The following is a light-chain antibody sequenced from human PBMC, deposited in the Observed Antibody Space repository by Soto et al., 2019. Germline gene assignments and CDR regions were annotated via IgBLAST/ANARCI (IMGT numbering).Light chain of an antibody. V-gene: IGKV3-20*01. CDR3: QQYGNSFVG. CDR2: GAS. J-gene: IGKJ1*01. Sequence: IVLTQSPGTLSLSPGERATLSCRASQSVSSTYLAWYQHKTAQDPRLLLYGASSRATGIPDRFSGSRSGTNFTLIISRLEPEDVAVYYCQQYGNSFVGFGQGTKVDI. CDR1: QSVSSTY.